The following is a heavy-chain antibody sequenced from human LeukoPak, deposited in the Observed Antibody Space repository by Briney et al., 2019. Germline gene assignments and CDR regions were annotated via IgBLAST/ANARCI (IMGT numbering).Heavy chain of an antibody. CDR1: GFTFSSYS. CDR3: ARDRDGYNEYFDY. D-gene: IGHD5-24*01. CDR2: IRQDGGET. Sequence: GGSLRLSCAASGFTFSSYSMNWVRQAPGKGLEWVANIRQDGGETSYADSLRGRFTISGDNAKNSLYLQMNSLRVEDTAVYYCARDRDGYNEYFDYWGQGTLVTVSS. J-gene: IGHJ4*02. V-gene: IGHV3-7*01.